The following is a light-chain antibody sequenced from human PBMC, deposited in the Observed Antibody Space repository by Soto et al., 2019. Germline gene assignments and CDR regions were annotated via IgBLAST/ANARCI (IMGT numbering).Light chain of an antibody. V-gene: IGKV3-20*01. J-gene: IGKJ1*01. Sequence: IVLAHSPGTRSLSPGERATLSCRASQSVSSSYLAWYQQKPGQAPRLLIHGTSSRATGIPDRFSGSGSGTDFTLTISSLEPEDFAVYYCQHFGSSLRTFGQGTKVDIK. CDR3: QHFGSSLRT. CDR1: QSVSSSY. CDR2: GTS.